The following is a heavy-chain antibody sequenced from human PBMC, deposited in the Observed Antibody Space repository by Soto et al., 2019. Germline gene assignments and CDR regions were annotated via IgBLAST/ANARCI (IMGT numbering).Heavy chain of an antibody. V-gene: IGHV4-4*07. D-gene: IGHD4-4*01. CDR1: GGSISSYY. CDR3: ARGAVTGVDYGLDV. J-gene: IGHJ6*02. Sequence: SETLSLTGTVSGGSISSYYWSWIWQPAGKGLEWIGRIYTSGGTNYNPSLKSRVTMSRDTSKKQISLKLNSVTAADTAVYYCARGAVTGVDYGLDVWGQGTTVTVSS. CDR2: IYTSGGT.